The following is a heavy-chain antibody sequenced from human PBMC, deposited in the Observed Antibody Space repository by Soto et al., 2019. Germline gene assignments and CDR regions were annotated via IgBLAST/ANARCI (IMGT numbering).Heavy chain of an antibody. D-gene: IGHD3-22*01. CDR3: ARVQKGIVVLISYYFDY. CDR2: ISSSGGTI. J-gene: IGHJ4*02. CDR1: GFTFSSYE. Sequence: GGSLRLSCAGSGFTFSSYEMNWFRQAPGKGLEWISYISSSGGTIYYADSVKGRFTISRDNAKNSLSLQMNSLRAEDTAVYYCARVQKGIVVLISYYFDYWGQGTPVTVSS. V-gene: IGHV3-48*03.